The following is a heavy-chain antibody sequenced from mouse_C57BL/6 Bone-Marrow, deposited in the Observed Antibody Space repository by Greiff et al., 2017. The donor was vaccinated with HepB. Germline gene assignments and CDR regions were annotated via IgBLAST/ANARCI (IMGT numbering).Heavy chain of an antibody. CDR3: TGATVVAEGYAMDY. CDR2: FYPGSGSI. J-gene: IGHJ4*01. V-gene: IGHV1-62-2*01. Sequence: VQLQQSGAELVKPGASVKLSCKASGYTFTEYTIHWVKQRSGQGLEWIGWFYPGSGSIKYNEKFKDKATLTADKSSSTVYMELRSLTSEDSAVYYCTGATVVAEGYAMDYWGQGTSVTVSS. CDR1: GYTFTEYT. D-gene: IGHD1-1*01.